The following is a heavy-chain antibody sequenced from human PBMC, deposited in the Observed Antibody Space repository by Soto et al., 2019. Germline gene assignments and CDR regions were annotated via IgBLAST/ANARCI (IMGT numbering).Heavy chain of an antibody. J-gene: IGHJ4*02. CDR2: LTPGGETT. CDR1: VFNFRGEA. Sequence: GGSLRLSGAASVFNFRGEAMTWVRQAPGKGLEWISALTPGGETTYYINSVKGRFTISRDNAKDTLFLQMNSLTDADTAIYYCVKDSPVSGKYQDLDYWGQGTLVTVSS. CDR3: VKDSPVSGKYQDLDY. D-gene: IGHD1-26*01. V-gene: IGHV3-23*01.